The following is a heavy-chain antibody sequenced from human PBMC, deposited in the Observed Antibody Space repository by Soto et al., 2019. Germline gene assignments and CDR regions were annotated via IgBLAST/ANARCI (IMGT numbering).Heavy chain of an antibody. Sequence: EVQLVESGGGLIQPGGSLRLSCAASGFTVSTNYMTWVRQAPEKGLEWVSVIYRGGKIYYADSVKGRFTISRDNSKNTFYLQINNMRAEDTAAYYCARAMGVSNYYYYGIDVWGQGTTVTVS. V-gene: IGHV3-53*01. D-gene: IGHD3-16*01. J-gene: IGHJ6*02. CDR1: GFTVSTNY. CDR3: ARAMGVSNYYYYGIDV. CDR2: IYRGGKI.